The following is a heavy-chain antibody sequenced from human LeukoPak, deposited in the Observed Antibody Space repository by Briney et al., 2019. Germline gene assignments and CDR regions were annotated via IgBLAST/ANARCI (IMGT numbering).Heavy chain of an antibody. CDR3: ARDNGDYYGSGRFDY. D-gene: IGHD3-10*01. Sequence: ASVKVSCTPSGYSFSTYAMQWVRQARGQRLEWRGWIHVGNSNTKYSQKFQGRVTLTRDTSASTAYMELSSLRSEDTAVYYCARDNGDYYGSGRFDYWGQGTLVTVSS. J-gene: IGHJ4*02. CDR2: IHVGNSNT. V-gene: IGHV1-3*01. CDR1: GYSFSTYA.